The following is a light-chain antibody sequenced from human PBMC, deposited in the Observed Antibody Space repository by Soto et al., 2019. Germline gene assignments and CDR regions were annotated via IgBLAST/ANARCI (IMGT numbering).Light chain of an antibody. J-gene: IGKJ1*01. CDR2: KAS. CDR1: QSISTY. CDR3: QQYNSYRWT. V-gene: IGKV1-5*03. Sequence: IQMTQSTSTLSASVGDRVTITCRASQSISTYLAWYQQKPGKAPKLLIYKASSLESGVPSRFSGSGSGTEFTLTISSLQPDDFATYYCQQYNSYRWTFGLGTKVDIK.